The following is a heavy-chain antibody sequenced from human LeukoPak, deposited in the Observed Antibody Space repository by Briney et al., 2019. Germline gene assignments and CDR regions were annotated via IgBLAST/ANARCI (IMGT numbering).Heavy chain of an antibody. D-gene: IGHD6-19*01. CDR2: ISAYNGNT. J-gene: IGHJ5*02. CDR3: ARVQWLVGGWFDP. Sequence: GASVKVSCKASGYTFTSYGISWARQAPGQGLEWMGWISAYNGNTNYAQKLQGRVTMTTDISTSTAYMELRSLRSDDTAVCYCARVQWLVGGWFDPWGQGTLVTVSS. CDR1: GYTFTSYG. V-gene: IGHV1-18*01.